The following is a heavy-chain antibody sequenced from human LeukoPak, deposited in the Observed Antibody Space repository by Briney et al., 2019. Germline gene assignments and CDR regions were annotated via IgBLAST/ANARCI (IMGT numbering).Heavy chain of an antibody. CDR2: IYTSGST. V-gene: IGHV4-4*07. CDR3: ARGVRYYYDSSGYHFDY. CDR1: GGSISSYY. J-gene: IGHJ4*02. D-gene: IGHD3-22*01. Sequence: SETPSLTCTVSGGSISSYYWSWIRQPAGKGLEWIGRIYTSGSTNYNPSLKSRVTMSVDTSKNQFSLKLSSVTAADTAVYYCARGVRYYYDSSGYHFDYWGQGTLVTVSS.